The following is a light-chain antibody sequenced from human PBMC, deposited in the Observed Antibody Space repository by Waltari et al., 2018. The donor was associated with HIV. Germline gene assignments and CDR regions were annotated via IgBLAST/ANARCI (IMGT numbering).Light chain of an antibody. J-gene: IGLJ1*01. CDR2: EDH. CDR1: RGNIASNH. V-gene: IGLV6-57*03. CDR3: QSYDSTNPCV. Sequence: NFMLTQPHSVSESPGKTVTISCARSRGNIASNHEQWYQQRPGSAPPPVIYEDHQSPPVTAPTPVIYEDTPRPSGVPDLFSWSIDSSSNSASLTIYELKTEDGANYYSQSYDSTNPCVFGTGTSVTV.